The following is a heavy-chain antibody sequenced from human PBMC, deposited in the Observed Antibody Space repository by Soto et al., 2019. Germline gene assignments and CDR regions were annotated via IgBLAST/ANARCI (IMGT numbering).Heavy chain of an antibody. J-gene: IGHJ4*02. V-gene: IGHV3-13*01. CDR1: GFTFSNYD. Sequence: EVQLVESGGGLVQPGGSPRLSCAASGFTFSNYDMHWVRQTSGKGLEWVAGIGTAGDTYYPGSVKGRFSISRENAKNSFYLQMNSLRAEDTAVYYCASGGLYICGQGTLVTVSS. CDR2: IGTAGDT. D-gene: IGHD3-16*01. CDR3: ASGGLYI.